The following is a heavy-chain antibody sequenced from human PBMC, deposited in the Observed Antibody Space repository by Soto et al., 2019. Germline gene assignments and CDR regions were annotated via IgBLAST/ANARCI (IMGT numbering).Heavy chain of an antibody. V-gene: IGHV3-30-3*01. CDR3: ARDDYYDSSGYPSFDY. Sequence: GGSLRLSCAASGFTFSSYAMHWVRQAPGKGLEWVAVISYDGSNRYYADSVKGRFTISRDNSKNTLYLQMNSLRAEDTAVYYCARDDYYDSSGYPSFDYWGQGTLVTVSS. J-gene: IGHJ4*02. CDR2: ISYDGSNR. CDR1: GFTFSSYA. D-gene: IGHD3-22*01.